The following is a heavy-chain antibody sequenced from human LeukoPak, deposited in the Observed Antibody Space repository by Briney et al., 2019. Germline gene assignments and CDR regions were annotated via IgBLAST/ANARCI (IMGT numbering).Heavy chain of an antibody. CDR3: AREEVVAAGDYYYYYGMDV. D-gene: IGHD2-15*01. V-gene: IGHV3-21*01. J-gene: IGHJ6*02. CDR2: ISSSSSYI. CDR1: GFTFSSYS. Sequence: GGSLRLSCAASGFTFSSYSMNWVRQAPGKGLEWVSSISSSSSYIYYADSVKGRFTISRDNAKNSLYLQMNSLRAEDTAVHYCAREEVVAAGDYYYYYGMDVWGQGTTVTVSS.